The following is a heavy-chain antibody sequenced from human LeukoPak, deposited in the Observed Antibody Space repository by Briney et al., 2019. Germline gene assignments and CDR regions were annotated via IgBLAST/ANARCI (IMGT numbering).Heavy chain of an antibody. V-gene: IGHV3-48*03. Sequence: GGSLRLSCSASGFTFNNYEMSWVRQAPGKGLEWVSYISSSGSISYYSDSVKGRFTISRDNAKNSVSLQMNTLRAEDTGVYYCARQAYGSGWFWGQGTLVSVSS. D-gene: IGHD6-19*01. CDR1: GFTFNNYE. J-gene: IGHJ4*02. CDR3: ARQAYGSGWF. CDR2: ISSSGSIS.